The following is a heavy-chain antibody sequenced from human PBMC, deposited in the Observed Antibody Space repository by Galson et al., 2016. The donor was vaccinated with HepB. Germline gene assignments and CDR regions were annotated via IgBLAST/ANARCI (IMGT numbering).Heavy chain of an antibody. V-gene: IGHV3-33*01. CDR3: ARLYFGSGGAVDY. D-gene: IGHD3-10*01. Sequence: SLRLSCAASGFTLSSYGMHWVRQVPGKGLEWVAIIWYDGSHKFYLDSVKGRFTISRDNSKNTLYLQMNSLRAEDTAVYYCARLYFGSGGAVDYWGQGTLVTVSS. J-gene: IGHJ4*02. CDR2: IWYDGSHK. CDR1: GFTLSSYG.